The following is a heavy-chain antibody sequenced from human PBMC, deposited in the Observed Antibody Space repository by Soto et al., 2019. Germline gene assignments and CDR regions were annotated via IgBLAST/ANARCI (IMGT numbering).Heavy chain of an antibody. Sequence: QVQLQESGPGLVKPSETLSLTCTVSGGSVSSGNYYWSWIRQPPGKGLEWIGYFYYTGSINYNPSLKSRVTIXIXASKNXFSLXLYSVTAAXXXVXYXAXXXXXXXXXXXXPFXYWGQGTLVTASS. J-gene: IGHJ4*02. CDR3: AXXXXXXXXXXXXPFXY. CDR2: FYYTGSI. CDR1: GGSVSSGNYY. V-gene: IGHV4-61*01.